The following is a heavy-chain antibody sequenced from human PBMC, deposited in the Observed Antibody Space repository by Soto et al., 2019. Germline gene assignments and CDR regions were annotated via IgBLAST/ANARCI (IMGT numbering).Heavy chain of an antibody. CDR2: IYPGDSDT. CDR3: ARSGMVRGVIHYGMDV. Sequence: GESLKISCKGSGYSFTSYWIGWVRQMPGKGLEWMGIIYPGDSDTRYSPSFQGQVTISADKSISTAYLQWSSLKASDTAMYYCARSGMVRGVIHYGMDVWGQGTTVTVSS. J-gene: IGHJ6*02. D-gene: IGHD3-10*01. CDR1: GYSFTSYW. V-gene: IGHV5-51*01.